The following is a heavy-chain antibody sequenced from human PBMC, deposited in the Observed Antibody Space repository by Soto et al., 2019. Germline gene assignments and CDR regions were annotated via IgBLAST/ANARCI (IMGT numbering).Heavy chain of an antibody. J-gene: IGHJ4*02. CDR1: GYSFAGYW. CDR2: IDPSDSQT. Sequence: GESLKISCKGSGYSFAGYWITWVRQKPGKGLEWMGRIDPSDSQTYYSPSFRGHVTISVTKSITTVFLQWSSLRASDTAMYYCARQIYDSDTGPNFQYYFDSWGQGTPVTVSA. CDR3: ARQIYDSDTGPNFQYYFDS. D-gene: IGHD3-22*01. V-gene: IGHV5-10-1*01.